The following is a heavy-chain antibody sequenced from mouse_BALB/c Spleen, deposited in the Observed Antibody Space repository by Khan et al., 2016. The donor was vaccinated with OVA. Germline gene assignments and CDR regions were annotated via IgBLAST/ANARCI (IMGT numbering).Heavy chain of an antibody. J-gene: IGHJ4*01. CDR3: ARGDGYYEDAMDY. CDR2: IWAGGST. V-gene: IGHV2-9*02. D-gene: IGHD2-3*01. Sequence: VQLKESGPGLVAPSQSLSITCTVSGFSLTSYGVHWVRQPPGKGLEWRGVIWAGGSTNYNSALMSRLSISKDNSKSQVFLKMNSLQTDDTAMYCCARGDGYYEDAMDYWGQGTSVTVSS. CDR1: GFSLTSYG.